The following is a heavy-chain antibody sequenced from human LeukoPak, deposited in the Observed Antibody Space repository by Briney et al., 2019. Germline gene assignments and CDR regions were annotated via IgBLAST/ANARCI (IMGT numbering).Heavy chain of an antibody. Sequence: GGSLRLSCAASGFTFRTSAFSWVRQSPGRGLEWVSTVGTDSDTYYADSVKGRFTISRDNSKNTVYLQMTGLRADDTAVYYCAKNRPGIHPFDSWGQGTLVTVSP. D-gene: IGHD6-13*01. V-gene: IGHV3-23*01. CDR3: AKNRPGIHPFDS. CDR2: VGTDSDT. CDR1: GFTFRTSA. J-gene: IGHJ4*02.